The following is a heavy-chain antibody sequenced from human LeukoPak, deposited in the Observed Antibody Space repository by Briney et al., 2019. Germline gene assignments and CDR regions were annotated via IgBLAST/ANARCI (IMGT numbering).Heavy chain of an antibody. CDR1: GYTFTSYG. V-gene: IGHV1-18*01. J-gene: IGHJ6*03. CDR3: ASPRSHDFWSGIYYYYMDV. D-gene: IGHD3-3*01. Sequence: ASVKVSCKASGYTFTSYGLSWVRQAPGQGLEWMGWISAYNGNTNYARKVRGRVTLTTDTSTSTAYMELKSLRSDDTAVYYCASPRSHDFWSGIYYYYMDVWGKGTTVTVSS. CDR2: ISAYNGNT.